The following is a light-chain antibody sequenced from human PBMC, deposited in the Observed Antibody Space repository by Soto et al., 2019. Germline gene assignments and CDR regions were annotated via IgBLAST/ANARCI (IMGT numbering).Light chain of an antibody. CDR1: SSVVGGYNY. Sequence: QSLLTQPRSVSGSPGQAVPISCTGTSSVVGGYNYVSWYQQHPGKAPKLMIYDVSKRPSGVPDRFSGSKSGNTASLTISGLQAEDEADYYCCSYAGSYTYVFGTGTKVTVL. CDR2: DVS. J-gene: IGLJ1*01. V-gene: IGLV2-11*01. CDR3: CSYAGSYTYV.